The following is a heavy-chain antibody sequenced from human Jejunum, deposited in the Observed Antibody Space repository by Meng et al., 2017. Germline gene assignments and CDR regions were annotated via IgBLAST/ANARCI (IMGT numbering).Heavy chain of an antibody. CDR2: ISPGDSET. J-gene: IGHJ4*02. V-gene: IGHV5-51*01. D-gene: IGHD6-19*01. CDR3: VRQPKVAGVDY. CDR1: GYSFTSYW. Sequence: GESLKISCKGSGYSFTSYWIGWVRQMPGKGLERMGIISPGDSETRYSPSFQGQVTISADKSINTAYLQWSSLKASDTAMYYCVRQPKVAGVDYWGQGTLVTVSS.